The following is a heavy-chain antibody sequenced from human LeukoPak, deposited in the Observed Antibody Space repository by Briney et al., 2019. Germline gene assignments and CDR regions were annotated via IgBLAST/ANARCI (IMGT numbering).Heavy chain of an antibody. V-gene: IGHV3-23*01. J-gene: IGHJ4*02. Sequence: GGSLRLSCVASGFPFSSYTPSWVRQAPGKGLEWVSAISGSSPATYYSGSVKGRFTISRDNSKNTLYLQMNSLRAEDTAVYYCARERYSDYWGQGTLVTVSS. D-gene: IGHD1-26*01. CDR2: ISGSSPAT. CDR3: ARERYSDY. CDR1: GFPFSSYT.